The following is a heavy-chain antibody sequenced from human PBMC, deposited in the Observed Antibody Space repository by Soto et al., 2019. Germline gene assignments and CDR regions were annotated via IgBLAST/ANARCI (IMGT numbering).Heavy chain of an antibody. V-gene: IGHV3-7*01. D-gene: IGHD3-3*01. CDR1: GFTFSSYW. CDR3: ARSYDFWSGSNLMDV. CDR2: IKQDGSEK. J-gene: IGHJ6*04. Sequence: EVQLVESGGGLVQPGGSLRLSCAASGFTFSSYWMSWVRQAPGKGLEWVANIKQDGSEKYYVDSVKGRFTISRDNAKNSLYLQMNSLRAEDTAVYYCARSYDFWSGSNLMDVWGKGTTVTVSS.